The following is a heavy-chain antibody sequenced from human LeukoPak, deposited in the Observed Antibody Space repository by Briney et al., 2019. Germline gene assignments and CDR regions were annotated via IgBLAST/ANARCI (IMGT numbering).Heavy chain of an antibody. CDR3: ARGGPARYFDY. CDR2: IYYSGST. J-gene: IGHJ4*02. CDR1: GGSISSGDYY. V-gene: IGHV4-30-4*01. Sequence: SETLSLTCTVSGGSISSGDYYWSWIRQPPGKGLEWIGYIYYSGSTYYNPSLESRVTISVDTSKNQFSLKLSSVTAADTAVYYCARGGPARYFDYWGQGTLVTVSS.